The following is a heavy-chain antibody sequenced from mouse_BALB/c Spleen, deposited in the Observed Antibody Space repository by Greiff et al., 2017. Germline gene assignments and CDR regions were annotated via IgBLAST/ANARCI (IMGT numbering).Heavy chain of an antibody. CDR1: GFSLTSYG. D-gene: IGHD2-3*01. Sequence: VKLQESGPGLVAPSQSLSITCTVSGFSLTSYGVHWVRQPPGKGLEWLGVIWAGGSTNYNSALMSRLSISKDNSKSQVFLKMNSLQTDDTAMYYCAREREDGYYAWFAYWGQGTLVTVSA. CDR3: AREREDGYYAWFAY. CDR2: IWAGGST. V-gene: IGHV2-9*02. J-gene: IGHJ3*01.